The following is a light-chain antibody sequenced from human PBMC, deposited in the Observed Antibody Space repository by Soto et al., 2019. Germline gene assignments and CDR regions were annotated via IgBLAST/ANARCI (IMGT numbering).Light chain of an antibody. V-gene: IGKV3-20*01. Sequence: EIVLTQSPGTLSMSPGERATLSCRASQSVSSSYLAWYQQKPGQAPRLLIYGASSRATGIPDRFSGSGSGTDFTLTISRLEPEDFAMNYCQQYGSSPQTFGQGTKVEIK. CDR3: QQYGSSPQT. CDR1: QSVSSSY. J-gene: IGKJ1*01. CDR2: GAS.